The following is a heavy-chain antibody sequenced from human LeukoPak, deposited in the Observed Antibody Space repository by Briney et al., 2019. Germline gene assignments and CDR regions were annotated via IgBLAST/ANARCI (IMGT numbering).Heavy chain of an antibody. D-gene: IGHD4-17*01. J-gene: IGHJ4*02. CDR1: GDTFTTYG. V-gene: IGHV1-18*01. CDR2: ISTYNTNS. Sequence: ASVKVSCKASGDTFTTYGISWVRQAPGQGLEWMGWISTYNTNSNYAQKLQGRVTMTTDTSASTAYMELRSLRSDDTAVYYCARTTVTTYYFDYWGQGTLVTVSS. CDR3: ARTTVTTYYFDY.